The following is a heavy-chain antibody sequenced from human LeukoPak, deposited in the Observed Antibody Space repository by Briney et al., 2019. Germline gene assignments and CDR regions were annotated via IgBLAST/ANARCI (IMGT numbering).Heavy chain of an antibody. J-gene: IGHJ3*02. D-gene: IGHD1-26*01. CDR3: ARGRPIMGAPQNAFDI. CDR1: GDSVSSNSAA. Sequence: SQTLSLTCALSGDSVSSNSAAWNWIRQSPSRGLEWLGRTYYRSRWFHNYAVSMRGRITINADTSRNQLSLQLNSVTPEDTAVYYCARGRPIMGAPQNAFDIWGQGTMVTVSS. V-gene: IGHV6-1*01. CDR2: TYYRSRWFH.